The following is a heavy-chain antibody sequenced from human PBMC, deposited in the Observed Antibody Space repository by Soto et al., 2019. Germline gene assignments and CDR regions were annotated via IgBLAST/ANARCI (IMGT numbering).Heavy chain of an antibody. CDR2: INMDGTST. V-gene: IGHV3-74*01. CDR1: GFTFSGDW. CDR3: ARGPRGLYHHEV. D-gene: IGHD2-2*01. J-gene: IGHJ4*02. Sequence: EVQLVESGGGVVQPGGSLRLSCVASGFTFSGDWMHWVRQAAGKGLMWVSRINMDGTSTNYADSVKGRFTISRDNAENTLYLQMNSLRVDVTAVYYCARGPRGLYHHEVWGQGALVTVS.